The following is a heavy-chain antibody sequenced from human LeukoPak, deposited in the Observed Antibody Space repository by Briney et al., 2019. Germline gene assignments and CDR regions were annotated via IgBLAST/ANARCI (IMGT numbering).Heavy chain of an antibody. V-gene: IGHV3-30-3*01. J-gene: IGHJ4*02. CDR3: ARDLYYDFWSGYYMPGDY. CDR2: ISYDGSNK. D-gene: IGHD3-3*01. CDR1: GFTFSSYA. Sequence: GGSLRLSCAASGFTFSSYAMHWVRQAPGKGLEWVAVISYDGSNKYYADSVKGRFTISRDNSKNTLYLQMNSLRAEDTAVYYCARDLYYDFWSGYYMPGDYWGQGTLVTVS.